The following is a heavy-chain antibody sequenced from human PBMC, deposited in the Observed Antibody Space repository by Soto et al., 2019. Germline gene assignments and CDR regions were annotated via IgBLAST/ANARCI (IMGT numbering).Heavy chain of an antibody. V-gene: IGHV1-3*01. D-gene: IGHD5-18*01. CDR2: INAGNANT. CDR3: ARDRYSFGTGAFEI. Sequence: ASVKVSCKASGYSFTNYAMHWVRQAPGQRLEWMGWINAGNANTKYSQKFQGRVTITRDTSASTAYMELSSLRSEDTAVYYCARDRYSFGTGAFEIWGQGTMVTVSS. J-gene: IGHJ3*02. CDR1: GYSFTNYA.